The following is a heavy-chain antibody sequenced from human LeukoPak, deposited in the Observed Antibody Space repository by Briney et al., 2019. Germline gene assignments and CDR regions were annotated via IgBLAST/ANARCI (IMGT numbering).Heavy chain of an antibody. CDR1: GGTFSSYA. D-gene: IGHD3-9*01. V-gene: IGHV1-69*13. J-gene: IGHJ6*02. CDR3: ARRVYYDILPSKGPGKDYYYGMDV. CDR2: IIPIFGTA. Sequence: ASVKVSCKASGGTFSSYAISWVRQAPGQGLEWMGGIIPIFGTANYAQKFQGRVTITADESTSTAYMELSSLRSEDTAVYYCARRVYYDILPSKGPGKDYYYGMDVWGQGTTVTVSS.